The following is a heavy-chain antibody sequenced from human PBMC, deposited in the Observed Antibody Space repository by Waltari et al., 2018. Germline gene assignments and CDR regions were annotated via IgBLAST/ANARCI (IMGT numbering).Heavy chain of an antibody. CDR1: GGSISSGDYY. Sequence: QVQLQESGPGLVKPSQTLSLTCTVSGGSISSGDYYWSWIRQPPGKGLEWIGYIYYSGSTYYNPSLKSRVTISVDTSKNQFSLKLSSVTAADTAVYYCARVGIAARRYWYFDLWGRGTLVTVSS. D-gene: IGHD6-6*01. CDR3: ARVGIAARRYWYFDL. J-gene: IGHJ2*01. CDR2: IYYSGST. V-gene: IGHV4-30-4*08.